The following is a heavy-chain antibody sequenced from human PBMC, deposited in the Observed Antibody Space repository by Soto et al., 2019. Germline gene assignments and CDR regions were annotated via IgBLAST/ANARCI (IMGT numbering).Heavy chain of an antibody. CDR2: ISSTTNYI. CDR1: GFTFTRYS. CDR3: ARESEDLTSNFDY. Sequence: PGGSLRLSCAASGFTFTRYSMNWVHQAPGMGLEWVSSISSTTNYIYYADSMKGRFTVSRDNAKNSVYLEMNSLSAEDTALYYCARESEDLTSNFDYWGQGTLVTVA. J-gene: IGHJ4*02. V-gene: IGHV3-21*01.